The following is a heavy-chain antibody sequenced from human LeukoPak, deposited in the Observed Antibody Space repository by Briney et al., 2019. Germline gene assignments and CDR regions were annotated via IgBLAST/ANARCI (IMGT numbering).Heavy chain of an antibody. CDR3: ARHPYIFRFDP. CDR1: GGSISSSSYS. J-gene: IGHJ5*02. D-gene: IGHD4-4*01. V-gene: IGHV4-39*01. Sequence: NTSETLSLTCTVSGGSISSSSYSWGWIRQPPGKGLEWIGSIYYSGSTYYNPSLKSRVTISVDTSKNQFSLKLSSVTAADTAVYYCARHPYIFRFDPWGQGTLVTVSS. CDR2: IYYSGST.